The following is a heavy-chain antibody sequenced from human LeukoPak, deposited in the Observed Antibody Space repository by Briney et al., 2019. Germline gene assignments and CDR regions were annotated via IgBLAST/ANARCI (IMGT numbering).Heavy chain of an antibody. CDR1: GFTFSTYA. J-gene: IGHJ4*02. Sequence: RGSLRLSCAASGFTFSTYAMHWVRQAPGEGLEWVAFISYDGSEKYYPDYVKGRFTISRDNSKNTLYLQINSLISEDTAVYYCASELRDWNYDFEYWGQGTLVTVSS. CDR2: ISYDGSEK. D-gene: IGHD1-7*01. V-gene: IGHV3-30*04. CDR3: ASELRDWNYDFEY.